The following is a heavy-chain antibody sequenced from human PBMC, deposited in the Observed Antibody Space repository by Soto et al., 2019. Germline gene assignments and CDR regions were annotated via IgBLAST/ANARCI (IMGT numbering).Heavy chain of an antibody. CDR2: IKQDGSER. CDR1: GFTFSNYW. D-gene: IGHD3-10*01. V-gene: IGHV3-7*01. Sequence: PGGSRRLSCAASGFTFSNYWMSWVRQAPGKGLEWVANIKQDGSERFYVDSVKGRFTISRDNAKNSLYLQMNSLRAEDTAVYYWARDETYYYGSGLEGGPGALVTVFS. J-gene: IGHJ4*02. CDR3: ARDETYYYGSGLE.